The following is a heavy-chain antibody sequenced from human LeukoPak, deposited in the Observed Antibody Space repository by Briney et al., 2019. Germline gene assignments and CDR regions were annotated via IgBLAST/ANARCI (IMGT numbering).Heavy chain of an antibody. CDR2: ISSTSTYI. D-gene: IGHD3-10*01. J-gene: IGHJ4*02. CDR1: GFTFSSYS. Sequence: KPGGSLRLSCAASGFTFSSYSMNWVRQAPGKGLEWVSSISSTSTYIYYAGSVKGRFTISRDNAKNSLYLQVNSLRAEDTAVYYCARGGFGELYWGQGTLVTVSS. CDR3: ARGGFGELY. V-gene: IGHV3-21*01.